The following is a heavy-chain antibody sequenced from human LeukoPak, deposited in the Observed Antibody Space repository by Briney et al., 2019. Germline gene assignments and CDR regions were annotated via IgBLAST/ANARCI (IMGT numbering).Heavy chain of an antibody. CDR2: INPSGGST. D-gene: IGHD5-18*01. V-gene: IGHV1-46*01. CDR3: ARGLWGDTAMVAFDY. Sequence: ASVKVSCKASGYTFTSYYMHWVRQAPGQGLEWMGIINPSGGSTSYAQKFQGRVTMTRDTSTSTVYMELSSLRSEDTAVYYCARGLWGDTAMVAFDYWGQGTLVTVSS. J-gene: IGHJ4*02. CDR1: GYTFTSYY.